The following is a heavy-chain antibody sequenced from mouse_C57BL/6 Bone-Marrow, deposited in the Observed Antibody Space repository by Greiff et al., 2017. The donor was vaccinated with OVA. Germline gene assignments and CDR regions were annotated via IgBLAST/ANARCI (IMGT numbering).Heavy chain of an antibody. D-gene: IGHD2-4*01. Sequence: VKLQESGAELVRPGTSVKMSCKASGYTFTNYWIGWAKQRPGHGLEWIGDIYPGGGYTNYNEKFKGKATLTADKSSSTAYMQFSSLTSEDSAIYYCARDGYDYDGYYAMDYWGQGTSVTVSS. V-gene: IGHV1-63*01. CDR1: GYTFTNYW. CDR3: ARDGYDYDGYYAMDY. CDR2: IYPGGGYT. J-gene: IGHJ4*01.